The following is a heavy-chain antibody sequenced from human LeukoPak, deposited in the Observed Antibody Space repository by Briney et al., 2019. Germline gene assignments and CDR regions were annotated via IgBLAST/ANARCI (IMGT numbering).Heavy chain of an antibody. CDR3: ARNNGMDV. V-gene: IGHV3-7*03. Sequence: GGSLRLSCAASGFALSSHWMTWVRQVPGRGPEWVANVNRDGSETYYLDSVKGRFTISKDNAKNSLYLQMNSLRAEDTALYHCARNNGMDVWGQGTTVTVSS. CDR2: VNRDGSET. J-gene: IGHJ6*02. CDR1: GFALSSHW.